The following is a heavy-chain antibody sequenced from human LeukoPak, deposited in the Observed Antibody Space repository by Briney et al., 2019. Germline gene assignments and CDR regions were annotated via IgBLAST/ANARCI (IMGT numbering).Heavy chain of an antibody. V-gene: IGHV3-33*06. CDR1: GFTFSSYG. CDR3: AKVRGSFSPVGTSCSDY. D-gene: IGHD2-2*01. J-gene: IGHJ4*02. Sequence: GGSLRLSCAASGFTFSSYGMHWVRQAPGKGLEWVAVIWSDGSNKSYADSVKGRFTVSRDNSKNTLYLQVNSLRAEDTAVYYCAKVRGSFSPVGTSCSDYWGQGTLVTVSS. CDR2: IWSDGSNK.